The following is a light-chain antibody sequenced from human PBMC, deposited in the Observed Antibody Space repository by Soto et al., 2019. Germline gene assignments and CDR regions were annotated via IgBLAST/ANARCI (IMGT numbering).Light chain of an antibody. Sequence: QSALTQPASVSGSPGQSITISCTGTSSDVGSHNLVSWYQQHPGQAPKLMIYEVSKRPLGVSARFSASKSGNPASLTISGLQAEDEADYYCCSYGGSRAVFGGGTQLTV. CDR1: SSDVGSHNL. CDR3: CSYGGSRAV. V-gene: IGLV2-23*02. CDR2: EVS. J-gene: IGLJ7*01.